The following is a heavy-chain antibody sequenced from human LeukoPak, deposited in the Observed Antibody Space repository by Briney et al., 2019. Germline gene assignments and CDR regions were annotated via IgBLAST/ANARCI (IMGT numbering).Heavy chain of an antibody. CDR1: GFTFSSYA. CDR2: ISGSGGST. CDR3: ARFSSDYYYYGMDV. J-gene: IGHJ6*02. V-gene: IGHV3-23*01. D-gene: IGHD6-6*01. Sequence: PGASLRLSCAAPGFTFSSYAMSWVRQAPGKGLEWVSAISGSGGSTCYADSVKGRFTISRDNSKNTLYLQMNSLRAEDTAVYYCARFSSDYYYYGMDVWGQGTTVTVSS.